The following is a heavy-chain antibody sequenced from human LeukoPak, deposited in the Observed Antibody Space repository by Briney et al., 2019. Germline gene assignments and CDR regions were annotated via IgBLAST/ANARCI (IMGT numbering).Heavy chain of an antibody. J-gene: IGHJ4*02. V-gene: IGHV4-39*07. CDR3: ASTYNWNYCFYY. Sequence: SETLSLTCTVSGGSISSSSYYWGWIRQPPGKGLEWIGSIYYSGSTYYNPSLKSRVTISVDTSKNQFSLKLSSVTAADTAVYYCASTYNWNYCFYYWGQGTLVTVSS. CDR2: IYYSGST. CDR1: GGSISSSSYY. D-gene: IGHD1-7*01.